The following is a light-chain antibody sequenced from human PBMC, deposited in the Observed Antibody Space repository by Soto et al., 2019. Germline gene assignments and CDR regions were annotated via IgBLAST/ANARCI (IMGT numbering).Light chain of an antibody. Sequence: DIQMTQSPSSLSASVGDRVTITCRASQRISTYLNWYQQKPGKAPILLIYAASSLHSGVPSRFSGSGSGTDFALTISSLQPEDFATYYCQQSYGVPRTFGQGTKVEIK. CDR2: AAS. V-gene: IGKV1-39*01. CDR3: QQSYGVPRT. CDR1: QRISTY. J-gene: IGKJ1*01.